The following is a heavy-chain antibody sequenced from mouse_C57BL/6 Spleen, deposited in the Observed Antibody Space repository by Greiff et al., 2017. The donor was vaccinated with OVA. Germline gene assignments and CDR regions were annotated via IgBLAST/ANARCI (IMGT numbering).Heavy chain of an antibody. CDR1: GYTFTDYE. D-gene: IGHD2-5*01. J-gene: IGHJ1*03. Sequence: QVQLKQSGAELVRPGASVTLSCKASGYTFTDYEMHWVKQTPVHGLEWIGAIDPETGGTAYNQKFKGKAILTADKSSSTAYMELRSLTSEDSAVYYCTRRGYSNPPYWYFGVWGTGTTVTVSS. CDR2: IDPETGGT. CDR3: TRRGYSNPPYWYFGV. V-gene: IGHV1-15*01.